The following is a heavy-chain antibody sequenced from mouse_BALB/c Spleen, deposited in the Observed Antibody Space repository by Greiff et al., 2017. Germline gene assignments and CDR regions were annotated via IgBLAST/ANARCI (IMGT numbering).Heavy chain of an antibody. CDR2: IDPANGNT. Sequence: VQLQQSGAELVKPGASVKLSCTASGFNIKDTYMHWVKQRPEQGLEWIGRIDPANGNTKYDPKFQGKATITADTSSNTAYLQLSSLTSEDTAVYYCAPYGNYPYFDYWGQGTTLTVSS. D-gene: IGHD2-10*02. CDR1: GFNIKDTY. V-gene: IGHV14-3*02. J-gene: IGHJ2*01. CDR3: APYGNYPYFDY.